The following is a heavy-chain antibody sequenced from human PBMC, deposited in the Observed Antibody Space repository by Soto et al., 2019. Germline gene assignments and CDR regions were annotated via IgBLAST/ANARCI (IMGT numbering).Heavy chain of an antibody. J-gene: IGHJ6*02. CDR1: GGSISSGDHY. D-gene: IGHD4-4*01. CDR3: ARDSLGLGNSDPYYYYYGMDV. Sequence: SETLSLTCTVSGGSISSGDHYWSWIRQPPGKGLEWIGYIYYSGSTYYNPSLKSRVTISVDTSKNQFSLKLSSVTAADTAVYYCARDSLGLGNSDPYYYYYGMDVWGQGTTVTVSS. CDR2: IYYSGST. V-gene: IGHV4-30-4*01.